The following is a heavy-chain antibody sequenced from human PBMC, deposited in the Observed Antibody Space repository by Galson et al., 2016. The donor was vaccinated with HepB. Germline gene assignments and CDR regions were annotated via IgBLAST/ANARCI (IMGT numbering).Heavy chain of an antibody. CDR3: ARSSYSSGWPDFDS. CDR2: IYSGGGT. J-gene: IGHJ4*02. V-gene: IGHV3-53*01. D-gene: IGHD3-22*01. Sequence: SLRLSCAASGFTVSNNYMNWVRQAPGKGLQWVSVIYSGGGTDYADSVKGRFSISRDSSKNILYLKMNSLRAEDTAVYYCARSSYSSGWPDFDSWGQGTLVTVSP. CDR1: GFTVSNNY.